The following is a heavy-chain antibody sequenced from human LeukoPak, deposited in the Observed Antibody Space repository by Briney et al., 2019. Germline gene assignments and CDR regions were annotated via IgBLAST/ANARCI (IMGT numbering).Heavy chain of an antibody. CDR3: ARESAEVVAATPLDY. CDR2: ISSSSSYI. V-gene: IGHV3-21*01. CDR1: GFTFSSYS. D-gene: IGHD2-15*01. Sequence: GGSLRLSCAASGFTFSSYSMNWVRQAPGKGLEWVSSISSSSSYIYYADPVKGRFTISRDNAKNSLYLQMNSLRAEDTAVYYCARESAEVVAATPLDYWGQGTLVTVSS. J-gene: IGHJ4*02.